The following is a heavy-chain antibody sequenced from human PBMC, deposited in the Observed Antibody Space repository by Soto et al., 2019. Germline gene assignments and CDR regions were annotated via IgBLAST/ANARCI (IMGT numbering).Heavy chain of an antibody. V-gene: IGHV2-5*02. D-gene: IGHD2-15*01. CDR1: GFSLSTSGVG. J-gene: IGHJ3*02. CDR3: AHYCSGGSCYPSDAFDI. Sequence: SGPTLVNPTQTLTLTCTFSGFSLSTSGVGVGWIRQPPGKALEWLALIYWDDDKRYSPSLKSRLTITKDTSTHQVLITMTNMDPVDTATYYCAHYCSGGSCYPSDAFDIWRQRTMVTV. CDR2: IYWDDDK.